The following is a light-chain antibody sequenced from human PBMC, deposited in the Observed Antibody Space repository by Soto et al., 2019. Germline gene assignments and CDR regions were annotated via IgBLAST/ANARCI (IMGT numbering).Light chain of an antibody. V-gene: IGLV4-69*01. J-gene: IGLJ3*02. Sequence: QPVLTQSPSASASLGASVKLICTLSSAHSSYAIAWHQHQPGKGPRFLMKLNSSGSHIEGDGIPDRFSGSTSGAERYLTISSLQSEDEADYYCQSYDNSLSGSWVFGGGTKLTVL. CDR3: QSYDNSLSGSWV. CDR2: LNSSGSH. CDR1: SAHSSYA.